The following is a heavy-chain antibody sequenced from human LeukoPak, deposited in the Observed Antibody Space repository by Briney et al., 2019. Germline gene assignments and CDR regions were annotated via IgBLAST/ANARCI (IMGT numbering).Heavy chain of an antibody. D-gene: IGHD6-13*01. Sequence: PGGSLRLSCAASGFTFSSYGMHWVRQAPGKGLEWVAFIRYDGSNKYYADSVKGRFTISRDNSKNTLYLQMNSLSAEDTAVYYCARDSSSWSLSGSRYYGMDVWGQGTTVTVSS. J-gene: IGHJ6*02. CDR1: GFTFSSYG. CDR3: ARDSSSWSLSGSRYYGMDV. CDR2: IRYDGSNK. V-gene: IGHV3-30*02.